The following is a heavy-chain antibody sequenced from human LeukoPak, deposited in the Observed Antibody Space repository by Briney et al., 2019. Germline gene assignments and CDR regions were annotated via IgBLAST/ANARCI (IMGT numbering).Heavy chain of an antibody. D-gene: IGHD6-19*01. CDR1: GFTFSSYA. Sequence: GGSLRLSCAASGFTFSSYAMHWVRQAPGKGLGYVSAISSTGVSTYYANSVKGRFTISRDNSKNTLYLQMDSLRVEDMAVYYCARRLTGYNSGYDYWGQGTLVTVSS. CDR2: ISSTGVST. V-gene: IGHV3-64*01. J-gene: IGHJ4*02. CDR3: ARRLTGYNSGYDY.